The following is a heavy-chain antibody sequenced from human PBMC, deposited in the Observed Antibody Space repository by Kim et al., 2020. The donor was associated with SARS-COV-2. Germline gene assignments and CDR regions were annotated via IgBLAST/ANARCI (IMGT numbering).Heavy chain of an antibody. Sequence: SETLSLTCAVYGGSFSGYYWSWIRQPPGKGLEWIGEINHSGSTNYNPSLKSRVTISVDTSKNQFSLKLSSVTAADTAVYYCARLITGTHRENWFDPWGQGTLVTVSS. CDR2: INHSGST. V-gene: IGHV4-34*01. D-gene: IGHD1-7*01. CDR3: ARLITGTHRENWFDP. J-gene: IGHJ5*02. CDR1: GGSFSGYY.